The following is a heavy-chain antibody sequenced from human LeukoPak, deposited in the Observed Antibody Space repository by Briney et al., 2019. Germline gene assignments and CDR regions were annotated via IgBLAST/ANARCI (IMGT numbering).Heavy chain of an antibody. V-gene: IGHV4-34*01. CDR2: INHSGST. D-gene: IGHD3-3*01. CDR1: GGSFSHYY. CDR3: AADFWSGYYMFTV. J-gene: IGHJ6*02. Sequence: KPSETLSLTCAVYGGSFSHYYWSWIRQPPGKGLEWIGEINHSGSTTYNPSLQSRVTISVDTSKNQFSLKLNSVTARDTAVYYCAADFWSGYYMFTVWGQGTTVTVSS.